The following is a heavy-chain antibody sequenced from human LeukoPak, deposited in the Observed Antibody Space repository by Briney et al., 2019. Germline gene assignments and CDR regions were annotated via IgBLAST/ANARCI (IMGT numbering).Heavy chain of an antibody. V-gene: IGHV3-23*01. CDR3: AREYSSSSASLDYLY. Sequence: PGGSLRLSCAASGFTVSSNYMSWVRQAPGKGLEWVSAISGSGGSTYYADSVKGRFTISRDNSKNTLYLQMNSLRAEDTAVYYCAREYSSSSASLDYLYWGQGTLVTVSS. CDR2: ISGSGGST. D-gene: IGHD6-6*01. J-gene: IGHJ4*02. CDR1: GFTVSSNY.